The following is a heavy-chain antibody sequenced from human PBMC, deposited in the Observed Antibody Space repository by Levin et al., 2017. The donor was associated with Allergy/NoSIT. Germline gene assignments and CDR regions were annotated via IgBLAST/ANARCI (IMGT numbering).Heavy chain of an antibody. D-gene: IGHD2-2*01. CDR2: ISSSSNYI. J-gene: IGHJ4*02. CDR3: ARELSNEAFDY. CDR1: GFTFSSYS. Sequence: SGGSLRLSCAASGFTFSSYSMNWVRQAPGKGLEWVSSISSSSNYIYYADSVKGRFTISRDNAKNSLYLQMNSLRAEDTAVYYCARELSNEAFDYWGQGTLVTVSS. V-gene: IGHV3-21*01.